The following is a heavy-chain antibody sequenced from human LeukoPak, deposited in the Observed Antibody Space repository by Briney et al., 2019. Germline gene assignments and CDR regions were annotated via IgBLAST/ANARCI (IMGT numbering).Heavy chain of an antibody. Sequence: SVTVSFKASGGTFISYAISWVRQAPGQGLEWMGGIIPIFGTANYAQKFQGRVTITADESTSTAYMELSSLRSEDTAVYYCARAVVGCSSTSCYYKHWGQGTLVTVSS. CDR2: IIPIFGTA. V-gene: IGHV1-69*13. J-gene: IGHJ1*01. CDR1: GGTFISYA. D-gene: IGHD2-2*01. CDR3: ARAVVGCSSTSCYYKH.